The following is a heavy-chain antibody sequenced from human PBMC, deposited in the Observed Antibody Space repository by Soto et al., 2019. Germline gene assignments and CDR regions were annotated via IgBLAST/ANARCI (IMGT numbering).Heavy chain of an antibody. CDR3: ARERRDGYNPYNWFDP. J-gene: IGHJ5*02. V-gene: IGHV3-23*01. CDR1: GFTFSSYA. CDR2: ISGSGGST. D-gene: IGHD5-12*01. Sequence: GGSLRLSCAASGFTFSSYAMSWVRQAPGKGLEWVSAISGSGGSTYYADSVKGRFTISRDNSKNTLYLQMNSLRAEDTAVYYCARERRDGYNPYNWFDPWGQGTLVTVSS.